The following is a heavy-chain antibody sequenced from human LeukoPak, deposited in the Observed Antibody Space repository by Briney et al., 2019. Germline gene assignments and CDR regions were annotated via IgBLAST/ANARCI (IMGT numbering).Heavy chain of an antibody. CDR3: AGRGTGTTLAFDY. CDR2: IYPADSDT. D-gene: IGHD1-1*01. J-gene: IGHJ4*02. V-gene: IGHV5-51*01. CDR1: GYTFTTYW. Sequence: ASVKVSCKASGYTFTTYWIGWVRQMPGKGLEWMGIIYPADSDTRYSPSFQGQVTISVDKSISTAYLQWSSLKASDTAIYYCAGRGTGTTLAFDYWGQGTLVTVSS.